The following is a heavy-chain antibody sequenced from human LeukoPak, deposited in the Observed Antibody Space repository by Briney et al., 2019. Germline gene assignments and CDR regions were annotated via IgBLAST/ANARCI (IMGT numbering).Heavy chain of an antibody. J-gene: IGHJ1*01. CDR1: GYTFTGYY. Sequence: ASVKVSCKTSGYTFTGYYLHWVRQAPRQGPEWMGWINANSGDTYYVQKFKGRITMTRDTSINTAYMELNRLISDDTAVYYCARVVGLGVPGFQHWGGGPLVTVSS. V-gene: IGHV1-2*02. CDR2: INANSGDT. D-gene: IGHD2-8*01. CDR3: ARVVGLGVPGFQH.